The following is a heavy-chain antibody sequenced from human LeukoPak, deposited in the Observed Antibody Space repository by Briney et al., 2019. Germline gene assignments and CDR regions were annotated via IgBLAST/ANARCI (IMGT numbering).Heavy chain of an antibody. CDR2: INHSGST. CDR1: GGSFSGYY. D-gene: IGHD2-2*01. Sequence: SETLSLTCAVYGGSFSGYYWSWIRQPPGKGLEWIGEINHSGSTNYNPSLKSRVTISVDTSKNQFSLKLSSVTAADTAVYYCARYCSSTSCQAPYYGVDVWGKGTTVTVSS. V-gene: IGHV4-34*01. CDR3: ARYCSSTSCQAPYYGVDV. J-gene: IGHJ6*04.